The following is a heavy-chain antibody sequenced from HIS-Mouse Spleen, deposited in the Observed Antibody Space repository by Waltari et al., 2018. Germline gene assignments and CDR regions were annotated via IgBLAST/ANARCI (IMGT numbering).Heavy chain of an antibody. D-gene: IGHD2-2*01. J-gene: IGHJ5*02. CDR3: AHGDTMMGYCSSTSCSGWFDP. CDR1: GFSLSTSGVG. V-gene: IGHV2-5*01. Sequence: QITLKESGPTLVKPTQTLTLTCTFSGFSLSTSGVGVGWIRQPPGQALEWLALIYWNDDKRYSPSLKSRLTITKDTSKNQVVLTMTNMDPVDTATYYCAHGDTMMGYCSSTSCSGWFDPWGQGTLVTVSS. CDR2: IYWNDDK.